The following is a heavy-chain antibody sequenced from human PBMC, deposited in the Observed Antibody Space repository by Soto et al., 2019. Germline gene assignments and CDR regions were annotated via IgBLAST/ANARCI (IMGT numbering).Heavy chain of an antibody. CDR2: ISGSGGST. J-gene: IGHJ4*02. Sequence: GGSLRLSCAASGFTFSSYAMSWVRQAPGKGLEWVSAISGSGGSTYYADSVKGRFTISRDNSKNTLYLQMNSLRAEDTAVYYCARQAEPYNWNDVCFDYWGQGTLVTVSS. CDR3: ARQAEPYNWNDVCFDY. CDR1: GFTFSSYA. V-gene: IGHV3-23*01. D-gene: IGHD1-20*01.